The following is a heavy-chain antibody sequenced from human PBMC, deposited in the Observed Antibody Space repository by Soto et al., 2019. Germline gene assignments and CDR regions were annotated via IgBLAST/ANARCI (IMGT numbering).Heavy chain of an antibody. CDR1: GYSFTSYW. CDR3: ARRGRYFDWFPDY. D-gene: IGHD3-9*01. J-gene: IGHJ4*02. Sequence: GESLKISCKGSGYSFTSYWISWVRRMPGKGLEWMGRIDPSDSYTNYSPSFQGHVTISADKSISTAYLQWSSLKASDTAMYYCARRGRYFDWFPDYWGQGTLVTVSS. V-gene: IGHV5-10-1*01. CDR2: IDPSDSYT.